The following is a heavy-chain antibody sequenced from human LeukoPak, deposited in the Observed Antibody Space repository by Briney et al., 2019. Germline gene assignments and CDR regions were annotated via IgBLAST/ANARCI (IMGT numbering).Heavy chain of an antibody. Sequence: ASVKVSCKASGGTFSSYAISWVRQAPGQGLEWMGGIIPIFGTANYAQKFQGRVTITADESTSTAYMELSSLRSEDTAVYYCARGYIVGVPWGDNWFDPWGQGTPVTVSS. CDR2: IIPIFGTA. D-gene: IGHD1-26*01. CDR1: GGTFSSYA. CDR3: ARGYIVGVPWGDNWFDP. V-gene: IGHV1-69*13. J-gene: IGHJ5*02.